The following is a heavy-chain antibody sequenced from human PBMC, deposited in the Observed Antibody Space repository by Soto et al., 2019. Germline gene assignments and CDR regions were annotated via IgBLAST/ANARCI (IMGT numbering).Heavy chain of an antibody. D-gene: IGHD5-18*01. J-gene: IGHJ4*02. V-gene: IGHV3-9*01. CDR3: AKDMGQLWPFDY. Sequence: GGSLRLSCAASGFTFDDYAMHWVRQAPGKGLEWVSGISWNSGSIGYADSVKGRFTISRDNAKNSLYLQMNSLRAEDTALYYCAKDMGQLWPFDYWGQGTLVTVSS. CDR2: ISWNSGSI. CDR1: GFTFDDYA.